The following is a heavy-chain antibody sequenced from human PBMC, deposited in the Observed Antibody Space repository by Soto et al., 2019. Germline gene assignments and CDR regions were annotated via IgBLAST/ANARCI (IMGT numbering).Heavy chain of an antibody. CDR2: IWYDGSNK. CDR3: AMSPHYGSSWYYYYGMDV. J-gene: IGHJ6*02. Sequence: QVQLVESGGGVVQPGRSLRLSCAASGFTFSSYGMHWVRQAPGKGLEWVAVIWYDGSNKYYADSVKGRFTISRDNSKNTLYLQMNRLRAEDTAVYYCAMSPHYGSSWYYYYGMDVWGQATTVTVSS. CDR1: GFTFSSYG. V-gene: IGHV3-33*01. D-gene: IGHD6-13*01.